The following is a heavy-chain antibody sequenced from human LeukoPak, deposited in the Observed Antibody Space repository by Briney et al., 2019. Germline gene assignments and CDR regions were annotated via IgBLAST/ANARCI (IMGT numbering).Heavy chain of an antibody. J-gene: IGHJ4*02. V-gene: IGHV1-69*13. D-gene: IGHD2-2*01. CDR1: GGTFSSYA. CDR2: LIPIFGTA. Sequence: SVKVSCKASGGTFSSYAISWVQQAPGQGLEWMGGLIPIFGTANYAQKFQGRVTIPADESTSTAYMELSSLRSEDTAVYYCARNTLGYCSSTSCPWRSYFDYWGQGTLVTVSS. CDR3: ARNTLGYCSSTSCPWRSYFDY.